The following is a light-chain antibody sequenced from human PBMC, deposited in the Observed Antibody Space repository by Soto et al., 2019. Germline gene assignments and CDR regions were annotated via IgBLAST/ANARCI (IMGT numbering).Light chain of an antibody. Sequence: EIVMTQSPATLSVSPGERATLSCRASQSVSSNLAWYQQKPVQAPRLLIYGASTRATGIPDRFSGSGAGTDFTVTFTRLEPEDVALYACKCYDRLRTLXQGPTVDIK. CDR2: GAS. J-gene: IGKJ1*01. CDR1: QSVSSN. CDR3: KCYDRLRT. V-gene: IGKV3D-15*01.